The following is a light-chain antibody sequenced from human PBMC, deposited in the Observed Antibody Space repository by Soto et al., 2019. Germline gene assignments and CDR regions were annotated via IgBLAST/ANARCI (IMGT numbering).Light chain of an antibody. J-gene: IGKJ1*01. CDR2: KAS. CDR3: HRLWT. CDR1: QSISSC. Sequence: DNKMTQSPSTLSASVGDRVTITCRASQSISSCLAWYQQKPGKAPKLLIYKASSLESGVPSRFSGSGSGTAFTLTVRGVQPDDFGTYRCHRLWTFGQGTKVDIK. V-gene: IGKV1-5*03.